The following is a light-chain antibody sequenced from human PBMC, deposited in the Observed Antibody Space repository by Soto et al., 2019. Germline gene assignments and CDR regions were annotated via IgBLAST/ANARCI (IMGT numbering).Light chain of an antibody. V-gene: IGKV4-1*01. CDR2: WAS. Sequence: DIVMTQSPDSLAVSLGESATINCKSSQSVLYSSNSLSYLAWYQQKPGQPPKLLIYWASTRESGVPDRFSGSGSGTDFTLTINSLQAEDLALYYCQQFYSIPFAFGHGTKVDIK. CDR3: QQFYSIPFA. CDR1: QSVLYSSNSLSY. J-gene: IGKJ3*01.